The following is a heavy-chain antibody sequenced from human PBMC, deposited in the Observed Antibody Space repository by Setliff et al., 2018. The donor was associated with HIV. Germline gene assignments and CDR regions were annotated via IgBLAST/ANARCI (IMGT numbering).Heavy chain of an antibody. CDR1: GDSFNDRSYF. J-gene: IGHJ3*02. Sequence: PSETLSLTCTVSGDSFNDRSYFWGWIRQPPGRGLEWSETFYYNGETRCNPSLKSRVTISVDTSKNQFSLNLNSVTAADTAVYYWARHPLPRITRIVVEAIWGQGKMVNVSS. D-gene: IGHD3-22*01. V-gene: IGHV4-39*01. CDR2: FYYNGET. CDR3: ARHPLPRITRIVVEAI.